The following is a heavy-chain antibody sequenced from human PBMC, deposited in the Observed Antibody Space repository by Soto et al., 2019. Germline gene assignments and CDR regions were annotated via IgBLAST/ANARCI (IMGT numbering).Heavy chain of an antibody. D-gene: IGHD4-17*01. V-gene: IGHV3-9*02. Sequence: EVQLVESGGGLVQPGRSLRLSCVASGFTADDYAMHWVRQAPGKGLEWVSGISSNSDTIDYADSVKGRFTISRDNAKNSPFLPMNSLRPEDTALYYCAKDMKWGGMTTIPYFDSWGQGALVTVSS. CDR2: ISSNSDTI. CDR1: GFTADDYA. J-gene: IGHJ4*02. CDR3: AKDMKWGGMTTIPYFDS.